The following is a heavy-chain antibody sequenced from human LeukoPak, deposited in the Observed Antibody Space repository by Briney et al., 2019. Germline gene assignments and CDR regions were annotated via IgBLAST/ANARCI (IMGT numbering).Heavy chain of an antibody. J-gene: IGHJ2*01. V-gene: IGHV3-48*04. D-gene: IGHD2-2*01. CDR1: GLTFSSYS. CDR3: AREPAAMPGRARPKPWYFDL. CDR2: ISSSSSTI. Sequence: PGGSLRLSCAASGLTFSSYSMNWVRQAPGKGLEWVSYISSSSSTIYYADSVKGRFTISRDNAKNSLYLQMNSLRAEDTAVYYCAREPAAMPGRARPKPWYFDLWGRGTLVTVSS.